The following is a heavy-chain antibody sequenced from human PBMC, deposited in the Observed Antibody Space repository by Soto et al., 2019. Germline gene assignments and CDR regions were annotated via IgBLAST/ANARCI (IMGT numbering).Heavy chain of an antibody. V-gene: IGHV1-46*01. CDR1: GYTFTSYY. J-gene: IGHJ6*02. CDR3: ARDSRYYDSSGHNPASMDV. D-gene: IGHD3-22*01. Sequence: ASVKVSCKASGYTFTSYYMHWVRQAPGQGLEWMGIINPSGGSTSYAQKFQGRVTMTRDTSTSTVYMELSSLRSEDTAVYYCARDSRYYDSSGHNPASMDVWGQGTTVTVSS. CDR2: INPSGGST.